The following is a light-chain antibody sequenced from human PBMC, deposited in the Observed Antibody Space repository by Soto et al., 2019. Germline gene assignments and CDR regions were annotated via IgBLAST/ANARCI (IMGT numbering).Light chain of an antibody. CDR1: QSVSSN. J-gene: IGKJ4*01. V-gene: IGKV3-15*01. CDR2: GAS. Sequence: EILMTQSPATLSVSPGERATLSCRASQSVSSNLAWYQQKPGQAPRLLIYGASTRATGIPARFSGSGSGTEFTLTISSLQSGDFAVYYCQQYNNWPPLTFGGGTKVEIK. CDR3: QQYNNWPPLT.